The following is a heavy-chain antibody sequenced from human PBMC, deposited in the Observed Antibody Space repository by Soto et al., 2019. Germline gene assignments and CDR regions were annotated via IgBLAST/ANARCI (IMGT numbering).Heavy chain of an antibody. Sequence: LRLSCADSGFRFSSYSMSWVRQTPGKGLEWVAAITATGDRTYYADSVTGRFTISRDNSEKTHYLQMTSLRAEDTAMYYCATMNGYFEYWGQGTPVTVSS. CDR1: GFRFSSYS. V-gene: IGHV3-23*01. CDR2: ITATGDRT. J-gene: IGHJ4*02. CDR3: ATMNGYFEY. D-gene: IGHD3-22*01.